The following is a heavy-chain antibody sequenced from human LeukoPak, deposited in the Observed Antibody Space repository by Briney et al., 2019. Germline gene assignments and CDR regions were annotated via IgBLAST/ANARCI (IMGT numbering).Heavy chain of an antibody. Sequence: ASVKVSCKASGYTFTGYYMHLVRQAPGQGLEWMGWINPNSGGTNYAQKFQGRVTMTRDTSISTAYMELSSLRFEDTAVYYCASGRTDIVVVPATLRNYFFDYWGQGTLVTVSS. CDR3: ASGRTDIVVVPATLRNYFFDY. CDR1: GYTFTGYY. D-gene: IGHD2-2*01. J-gene: IGHJ4*02. V-gene: IGHV1-2*02. CDR2: INPNSGGT.